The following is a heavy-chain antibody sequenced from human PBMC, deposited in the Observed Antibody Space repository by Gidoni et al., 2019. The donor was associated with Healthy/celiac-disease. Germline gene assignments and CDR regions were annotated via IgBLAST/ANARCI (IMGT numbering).Heavy chain of an antibody. V-gene: IGHV1-69*01. CDR3: ARVFYGDLRGFDY. J-gene: IGHJ4*02. D-gene: IGHD4-17*01. CDR2: IIHIFGTA. Sequence: QVQLVQSGAEVKKPGSSVTVSCNAPGGTFSSYAISWLRQAPGQGLEWMGGIIHIFGTANYAQKFQGRVTITADEYTSTAYMELSSLRSEDTAVYYCARVFYGDLRGFDYWGQGTLVTVSS. CDR1: GGTFSSYA.